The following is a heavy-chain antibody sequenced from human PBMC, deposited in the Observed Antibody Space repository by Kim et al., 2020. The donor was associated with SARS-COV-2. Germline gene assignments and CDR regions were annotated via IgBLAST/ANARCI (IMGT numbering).Heavy chain of an antibody. CDR3: AGTSDSISWYLHFSSNYYYYGMVF. CDR2: IYYSGST. J-gene: IGHJ6*02. D-gene: IGHD6-13*01. V-gene: IGHV4-59*13. CDR1: GGSISSYY. Sequence: SETLSLTCTVSGGSISSYYWSWIRQPPGKGLEWIGYIYYSGSTNYNPCLKSRVTISVDTSKNQYSLKLSSVTAADTAVYYCAGTSDSISWYLHFSSNYYYYGMVFFRQEPTVTVSS.